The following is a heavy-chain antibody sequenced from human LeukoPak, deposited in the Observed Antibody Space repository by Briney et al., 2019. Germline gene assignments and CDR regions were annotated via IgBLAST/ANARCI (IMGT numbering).Heavy chain of an antibody. CDR1: GFTFSSYS. CDR3: ARDGALKLERRYAFDI. D-gene: IGHD1-1*01. J-gene: IGHJ3*02. V-gene: IGHV3-48*01. CDR2: ISSSSSTI. Sequence: PGGSLRLSCTASGFTFSSYSMNWVRQAPGKGLEWVSYISSSSSTIYYADSVKGRFTISRDNAKNSLYLQMNSLRAEDTAVYYCARDGALKLERRYAFDIWGQGTMVTVSS.